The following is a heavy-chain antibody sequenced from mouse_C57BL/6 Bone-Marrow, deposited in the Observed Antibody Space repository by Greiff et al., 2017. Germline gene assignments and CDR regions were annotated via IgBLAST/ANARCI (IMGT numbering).Heavy chain of an antibody. CDR1: GYTFTSYW. V-gene: IGHV1-50*01. J-gene: IGHJ4*01. CDR2: IDPSDSYT. D-gene: IGHD4-1*01. CDR3: AREANCFRDY. Sequence: QVQLQQPGAELVKPGASVKLSCKASGYTFTSYWMQWVKQRPGQGLEWIGEIDPSDSYTNYNQKFKGKATLTVDTSSSTAYMQLSSLTSEDSAVYYCAREANCFRDYWGQGTSVTVSS.